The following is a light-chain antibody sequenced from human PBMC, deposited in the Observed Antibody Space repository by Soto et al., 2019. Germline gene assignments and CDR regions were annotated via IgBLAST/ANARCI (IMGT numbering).Light chain of an antibody. CDR1: QDISNY. Sequence: DIQMTQSPSSLSASVGDRVTITCQASQDISNYLNWYQQKPGKAPKLLIYDASNLETGFPSRFSGSGSGTDFTFTISSLPPEDIATYYCQQYDNLPLTFGGGTKVEIK. CDR3: QQYDNLPLT. CDR2: DAS. J-gene: IGKJ4*01. V-gene: IGKV1-33*01.